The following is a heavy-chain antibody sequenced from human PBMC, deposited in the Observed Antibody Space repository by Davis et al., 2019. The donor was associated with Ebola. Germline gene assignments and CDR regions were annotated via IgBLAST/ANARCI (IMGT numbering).Heavy chain of an antibody. J-gene: IGHJ6*02. CDR3: ARDGGFLEWLLRNYYYGMDV. V-gene: IGHV1-2*02. CDR2: INPNSGGT. D-gene: IGHD3-3*01. CDR1: GYTFTGYY. Sequence: AASVKVSCKASGYTFTGYYMHWVRQAPGQGLEWMGWINPNSGGTNYSQKFQGRVTITRDTSASTAYMELSSLRSEDTAVYYCARDGGFLEWLLRNYYYGMDVWGQGTTVTVSS.